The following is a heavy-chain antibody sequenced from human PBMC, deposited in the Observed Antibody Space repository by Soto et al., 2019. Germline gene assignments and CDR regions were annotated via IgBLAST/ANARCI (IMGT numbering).Heavy chain of an antibody. J-gene: IGHJ5*02. CDR2: IIPIFGTA. CDR1: GGTFSSYA. V-gene: IGHV1-69*13. D-gene: IGHD2-8*01. CDR3: ARVLDRDIVLMVYAPEGWFDP. Sequence: GASVKVSCKASGGTFSSYAISWVRQAPGQGLEWMGGIIPIFGTANYEQKFQGRVTITADESTSTAYMELSSLRSEDTAVYYCARVLDRDIVLMVYAPEGWFDPWGQGTLVTVSS.